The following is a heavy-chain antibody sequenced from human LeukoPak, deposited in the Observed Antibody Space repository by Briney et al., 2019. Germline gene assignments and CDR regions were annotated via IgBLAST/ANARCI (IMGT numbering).Heavy chain of an antibody. Sequence: PGGSLKPSCAASGFILNASAIYWVRQASGKGLEWVGRIRSKDHAYATSYAASLKGRFTISRDDSKNMAYLQMNSLKIEDTAVYYCTSPIFSSIPSRPVDYWGQGTLVTVSS. CDR3: TSPIFSSIPSRPVDY. CDR2: IRSKDHAYAT. V-gene: IGHV3-73*01. D-gene: IGHD3-3*01. J-gene: IGHJ4*02. CDR1: GFILNASA.